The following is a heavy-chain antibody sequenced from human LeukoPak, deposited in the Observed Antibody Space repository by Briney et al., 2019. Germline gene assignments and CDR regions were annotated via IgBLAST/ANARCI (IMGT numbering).Heavy chain of an antibody. CDR1: GHTFTSYY. V-gene: IGHV1-46*01. D-gene: IGHD3-10*01. CDR3: ARDPSASGGFDY. J-gene: IGHJ4*02. Sequence: ASVKVSCKASGHTFTSYYMHWVRQAPGQGLEWMGIINPSGGSTSYAQKFQGRVTMTRDMSTSTVYMELSSLRSEDTAVYYCARDPSASGGFDYWGQGTLVTVSS. CDR2: INPSGGST.